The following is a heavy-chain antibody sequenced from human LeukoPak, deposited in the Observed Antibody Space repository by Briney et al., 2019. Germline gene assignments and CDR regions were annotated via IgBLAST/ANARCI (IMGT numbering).Heavy chain of an antibody. J-gene: IGHJ6*03. CDR3: AKGGTGIRYYSSMDV. Sequence: GGSLRLSCAASGFTFNNCAITWVRQAPGKGLEWVSAISGSGGGTYYADSVKGRFTISRDNSQNTLYLQMSSLRAEDTAVYYCAKGGTGIRYYSSMDVWGKGTTVTVSS. D-gene: IGHD1-1*01. CDR1: GFTFNNCA. V-gene: IGHV3-23*01. CDR2: ISGSGGGT.